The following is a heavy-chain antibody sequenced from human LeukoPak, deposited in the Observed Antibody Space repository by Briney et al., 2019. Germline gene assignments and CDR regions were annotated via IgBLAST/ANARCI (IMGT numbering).Heavy chain of an antibody. Sequence: PSETLSLTCTVSSGSISSYYWSWIRQPPGKGQEWIGYIYSSGSTSYNPSLKSRVTISVDASTNQFSLKLSSVTAADTAFYYCARHVTFSSGWFYFDSWGQGTPVTVSS. CDR2: IYSSGST. V-gene: IGHV4-59*08. J-gene: IGHJ4*02. CDR1: SGSISSYY. D-gene: IGHD3-22*01. CDR3: ARHVTFSSGWFYFDS.